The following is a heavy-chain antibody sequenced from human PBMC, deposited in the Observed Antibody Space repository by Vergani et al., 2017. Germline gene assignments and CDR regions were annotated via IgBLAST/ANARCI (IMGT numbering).Heavy chain of an antibody. CDR2: INGSDYYT. V-gene: IGHV3-23*01. CDR3: ARGVLDSKYRHNWFGP. CDR1: GFTFSSYA. Sequence: EVQLLESGGGLIQPGGSLRLSCVASGFTFSSYAMSWVRQAPGEGLEWVSSINGSDYYTHYTDSVRGRFTISRDTSKNTLYLQMNSLRAEDTAVYFCARGVLDSKYRHNWFGPWGQGTVVTVSS. D-gene: IGHD3/OR15-3a*01. J-gene: IGHJ5*02.